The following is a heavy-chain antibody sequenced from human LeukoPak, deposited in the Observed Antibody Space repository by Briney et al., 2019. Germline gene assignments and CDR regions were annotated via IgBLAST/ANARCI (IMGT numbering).Heavy chain of an antibody. CDR2: IYTSGST. J-gene: IGHJ6*03. D-gene: IGHD1-7*01. Sequence: SETLSLTCTVSGGSISSGSYYWSWIRQPAGKGLEWIGRIYTSGSTNYNPSLKSRVTMSVDTSKNQFSLKLSSVTAADTAVYYYAREGAGTNVYMDVWGKGTMVTVSS. CDR1: GGSISSGSYY. CDR3: AREGAGTNVYMDV. V-gene: IGHV4-61*02.